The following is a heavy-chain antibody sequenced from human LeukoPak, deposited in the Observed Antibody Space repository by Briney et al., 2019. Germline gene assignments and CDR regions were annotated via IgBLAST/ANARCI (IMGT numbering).Heavy chain of an antibody. CDR1: GFTFSDYS. CDR2: ISRSGTFI. D-gene: IGHD2-15*01. Sequence: GGSLRLSCAASGFTFSDYSMNWVRQAPGKGLEWVSSISRSGTFIYYADSVKGRFTISRDNAKNSLYLQMSSLRAEDTAVYYCAREGYCRGGTCNPLDNWGQGTLVTVSS. J-gene: IGHJ4*02. CDR3: AREGYCRGGTCNPLDN. V-gene: IGHV3-21*01.